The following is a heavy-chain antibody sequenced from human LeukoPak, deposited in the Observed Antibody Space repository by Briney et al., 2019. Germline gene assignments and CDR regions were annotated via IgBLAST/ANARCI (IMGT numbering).Heavy chain of an antibody. CDR3: AKDSYDYVWGSYRYKYYFDY. V-gene: IGHV3-23*01. CDR1: GFTFTTYA. D-gene: IGHD3-16*02. CDR2: ISGSGRNT. J-gene: IGHJ4*02. Sequence: GGSLRLSCAAPGFTFTTYAMSWVRQTPGKGLEWVSAISGSGRNTYYADSVKGRFTISRDNSKNTLYLQMNSLRAEDTAVYYCAKDSYDYVWGSYRYKYYFDYWGQGTLVTVSS.